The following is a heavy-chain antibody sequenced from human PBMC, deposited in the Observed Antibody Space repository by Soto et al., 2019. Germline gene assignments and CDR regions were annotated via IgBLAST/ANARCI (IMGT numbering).Heavy chain of an antibody. CDR3: ARARTPDRRYCSSTSCYAENWFDP. Sequence: SETLSLTCAFYGGSFSGYHWSWIRQPPGKGLEWIGEINHSGSTNYNPSLKSRVTISVDTSKNQFSLKLSSVTAADTAVYYCARARTPDRRYCSSTSCYAENWFDPWGQGTLVTVSS. V-gene: IGHV4-34*01. CDR2: INHSGST. D-gene: IGHD2-2*01. CDR1: GGSFSGYH. J-gene: IGHJ5*02.